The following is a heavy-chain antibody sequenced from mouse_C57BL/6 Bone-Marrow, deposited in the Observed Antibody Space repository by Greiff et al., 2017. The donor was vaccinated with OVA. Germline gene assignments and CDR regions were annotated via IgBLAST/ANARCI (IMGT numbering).Heavy chain of an antibody. V-gene: IGHV1-80*01. Sequence: VQLQQSGAELVKPGASVKISCKASGYAFSSYWMNWVKQRPGKGLEWIGQIYPGDGDTNYNGKFKGKATLTADKSSSTAYMQLSSLTSEDSAVYFCARVSTGVAMDYWGQGTSVTVSS. D-gene: IGHD1-1*01. CDR1: GYAFSSYW. CDR2: IYPGDGDT. CDR3: ARVSTGVAMDY. J-gene: IGHJ4*01.